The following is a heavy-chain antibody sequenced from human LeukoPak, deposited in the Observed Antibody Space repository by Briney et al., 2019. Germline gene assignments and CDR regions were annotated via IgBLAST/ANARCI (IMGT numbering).Heavy chain of an antibody. D-gene: IGHD6-13*01. Sequence: GESLKISCKGSGYNFTNYWIGWVRQMPGKGLEWMGIIHPGDSDTRYSPSFQGQVTISADKSISTAYLQWSSLKASDTAIYYCARHYDSSSWYKGQNWFDPWGQGTLVTVSS. CDR1: GYNFTNYW. CDR2: IHPGDSDT. CDR3: ARHYDSSSWYKGQNWFDP. J-gene: IGHJ5*02. V-gene: IGHV5-51*01.